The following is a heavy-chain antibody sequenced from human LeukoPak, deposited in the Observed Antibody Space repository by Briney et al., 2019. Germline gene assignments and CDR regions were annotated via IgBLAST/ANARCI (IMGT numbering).Heavy chain of an antibody. Sequence: PGGSLRLSCVASGFTFSSNWMSWVRQAQGKGLGGVAYIREDGGETYYVDSVKGRFTISRDNAKNSLYLQMNSLRVEDTAVYYCARGTGGLRPLDCWGQGTLVTVSS. CDR1: GFTFSSNW. D-gene: IGHD5-12*01. J-gene: IGHJ4*02. CDR3: ARGTGGLRPLDC. CDR2: IREDGGET. V-gene: IGHV3-7*01.